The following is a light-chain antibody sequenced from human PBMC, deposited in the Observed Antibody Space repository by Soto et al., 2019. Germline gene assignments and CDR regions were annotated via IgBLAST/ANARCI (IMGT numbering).Light chain of an antibody. CDR3: QQYYSYWT. V-gene: IGKV1-5*01. J-gene: IGKJ1*01. Sequence: DIHMTQSPSSVSAATGDTVPITFRASQDIDSWLAWYQQKPGKAPKLLIYDASRLESGVPSRFSGSGSGTEFTLTIGSLQPDDFATFYCQQYYSYWTFGQGSKVDI. CDR1: QDIDSW. CDR2: DAS.